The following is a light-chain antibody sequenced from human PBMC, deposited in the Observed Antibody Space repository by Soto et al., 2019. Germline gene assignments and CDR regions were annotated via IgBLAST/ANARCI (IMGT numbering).Light chain of an antibody. CDR3: QQYSSSSLYN. V-gene: IGKV3-20*01. J-gene: IGKJ2*01. CDR1: QSVSSSKY. CDR2: GGS. Sequence: EIVLTQSPGTLSLSPGERATLSCRASQSVSSSKYLAWYQQTPGQAPRLLIYGGSSRATGIPDRFSGSGSGKDFTLNINRLEPEDYAVYYYQQYSSSSLYNFGQGNKLELK.